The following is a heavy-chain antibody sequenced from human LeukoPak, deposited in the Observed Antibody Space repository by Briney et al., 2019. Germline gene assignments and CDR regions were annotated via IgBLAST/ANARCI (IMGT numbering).Heavy chain of an antibody. CDR1: DFTFSTYA. J-gene: IGHJ4*02. V-gene: IGHV3-48*04. CDR3: ARGATKDY. Sequence: PGGSLRLSCADSDFTFSTYAMNWVRQAPGKGLEWVSYISPKSNSKYYADSVKGRFTISRDNAKNSLYLQMNSLRAEDTAVYYCARGATKDYWGQGTLVTVSS. CDR2: ISPKSNSK.